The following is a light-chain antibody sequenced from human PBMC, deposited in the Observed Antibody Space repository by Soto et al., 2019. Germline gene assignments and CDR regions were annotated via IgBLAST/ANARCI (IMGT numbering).Light chain of an antibody. J-gene: IGLJ3*02. V-gene: IGLV8-61*01. CDR2: STS. CDR3: VLYMGSGIRV. Sequence: QAVVTQEPSFSVSPGGTVTLTCGLSSGSVSTSYYPSWYQQTPGQAPRTLISSTSIRSSGVPDRFSGSILGNKAALTITGAQADDESDYYCVLYMGSGIRVFGGGTKVTVL. CDR1: SGSVSTSYY.